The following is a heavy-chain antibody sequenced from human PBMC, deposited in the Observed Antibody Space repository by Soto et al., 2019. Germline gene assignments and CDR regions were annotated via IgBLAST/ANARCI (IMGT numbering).Heavy chain of an antibody. J-gene: IGHJ6*02. D-gene: IGHD2-15*01. Sequence: EVHLVESGGGLVKPGGSLRLSCAVSGFTFSSCTMNWVRQAPGKGLEWVSSISPSTSHIYYADSVKGRFTISRDNAKNSLLLHMNSLRAEDKAVYYCSGCSGGACHQNYGMDVWGQGTTVTVSS. CDR3: SGCSGGACHQNYGMDV. V-gene: IGHV3-21*01. CDR2: ISPSTSHI. CDR1: GFTFSSCT.